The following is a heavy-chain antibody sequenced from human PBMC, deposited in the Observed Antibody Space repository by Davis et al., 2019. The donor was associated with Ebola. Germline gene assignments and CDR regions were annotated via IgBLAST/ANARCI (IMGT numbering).Heavy chain of an antibody. D-gene: IGHD3-10*01. CDR3: ARDRFTMVRGVIMTHTNWFDP. CDR1: GGSISSYY. Sequence: SETLSLTCTVSGGSISSYYWSWIRQPAGKGLEWIGRIYTSGSTNYNPSLKSRVTMSVDTSKNQFSLKLSSVTAADTAVYYCARDRFTMVRGVIMTHTNWFDPWGQGTLVTVSS. J-gene: IGHJ5*02. CDR2: IYTSGST. V-gene: IGHV4-4*07.